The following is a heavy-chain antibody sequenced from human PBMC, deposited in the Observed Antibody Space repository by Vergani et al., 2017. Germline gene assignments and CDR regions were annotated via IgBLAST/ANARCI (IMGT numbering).Heavy chain of an antibody. Sequence: QVQLQESGPGLVKPSQTLSLTCTVSGGSISSGDYYWRWIRPPPGKGLEWIGYIYYSGSTYYNPSLKSRVTISVDTSKNQFSLKLSSVTAADTAVYYCARDAPFVPAASFDYWGQGTLVTVS. V-gene: IGHV4-30-4*01. CDR3: ARDAPFVPAASFDY. CDR1: GGSISSGDYY. D-gene: IGHD2-2*01. CDR2: IYYSGST. J-gene: IGHJ4*02.